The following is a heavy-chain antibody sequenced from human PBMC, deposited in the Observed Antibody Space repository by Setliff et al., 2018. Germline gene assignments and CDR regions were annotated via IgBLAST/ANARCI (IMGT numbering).Heavy chain of an antibody. J-gene: IGHJ4*02. CDR2: IYYSGST. Sequence: LSLTCTVSGGSISSSSYYWGWIRQPPGKGLEWIGSIYYSGSTYYNPSLKSRVTISVDTSKNQFSLKLSSVTAADTAVYYCARGRMYYNFWSGYSDYWGQGTLVTVSS. V-gene: IGHV4-39*07. CDR1: GGSISSSSYY. CDR3: ARGRMYYNFWSGYSDY. D-gene: IGHD3-3*01.